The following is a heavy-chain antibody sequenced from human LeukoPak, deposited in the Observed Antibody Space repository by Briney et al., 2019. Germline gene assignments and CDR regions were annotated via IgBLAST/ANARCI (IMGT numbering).Heavy chain of an antibody. CDR2: IKSKTDGGTT. J-gene: IGHJ6*03. D-gene: IGHD6-13*01. Sequence: PGGSLRLSCAASGFTFSNAWMSWVRQAPGKGLEWVGRIKSKTDGGTTDYAAPVNNRFTISRDDSKNTLYLQMNSLKTEDTAVYYCTEITSSWPYQYYYYMNFRGKGTTVTVSS. V-gene: IGHV3-15*01. CDR1: GFTFSNAW. CDR3: TEITSSWPYQYYYYMNF.